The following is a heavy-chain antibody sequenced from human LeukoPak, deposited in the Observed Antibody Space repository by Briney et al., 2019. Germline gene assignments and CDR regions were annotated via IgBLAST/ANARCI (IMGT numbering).Heavy chain of an antibody. D-gene: IGHD2/OR15-2a*01. J-gene: IGHJ4*02. CDR3: ARSSFPTFPLFDY. Sequence: GGSLRLSCAASGSTVSSNYMSWVRQAPGKGLEWVSVIYSGGSTYYADSVKGRFTISRDNSKNTLYLQMNSLRAEDTAVYYCARSSFPTFPLFDYWGQGTLVTVSS. CDR2: IYSGGST. V-gene: IGHV3-66*02. CDR1: GSTVSSNY.